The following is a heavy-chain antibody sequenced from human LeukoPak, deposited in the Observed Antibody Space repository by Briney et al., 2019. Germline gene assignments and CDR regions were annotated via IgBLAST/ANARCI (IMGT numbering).Heavy chain of an antibody. D-gene: IGHD5-18*01. V-gene: IGHV4-38-2*01. CDR2: IYHSGST. J-gene: IGHJ4*02. CDR1: GYSISSGYY. CDR3: AVLFGYSYGKEIDY. Sequence: SETLSLTCAVSGYSISSGYYWGWIRQPPGKGLEWIGSIYHSGSTYYNPSLKSRVTISVDTSKNQFPLKLSSVTAADTAVYYCAVLFGYSYGKEIDYWGQGTLVTVSS.